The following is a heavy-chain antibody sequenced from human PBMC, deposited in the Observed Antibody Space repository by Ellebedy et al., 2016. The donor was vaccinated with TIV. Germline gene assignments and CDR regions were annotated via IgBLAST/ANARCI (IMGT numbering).Heavy chain of an antibody. CDR1: GYIFTSFG. V-gene: IGHV1-69*13. CDR2: FLPMFGTG. CDR3: ARVRWATVARGVPFHYGMDV. D-gene: IGHD3-10*01. J-gene: IGHJ6*02. Sequence: ASVKVSCKASGYIFTSFGINWVRQAPGQGLEWIGAFLPMFGTGTSVQKFQRRVTITADESMTTAYMDLSSLRSEDTAVYDCARVRWATVARGVPFHYGMDVWGQGTTVTVTS.